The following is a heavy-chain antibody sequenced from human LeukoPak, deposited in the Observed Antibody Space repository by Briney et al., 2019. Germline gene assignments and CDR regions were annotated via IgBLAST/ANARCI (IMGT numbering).Heavy chain of an antibody. CDR1: GFTFSTYG. J-gene: IGHJ3*02. CDR2: ICGSESVK. Sequence: PGGSLRLSCAASGFTFSTYGMSWVRQAPGKGLEWVSEICGSESVKYYADSVKGRFTISRDNAKNSLFLQMNSLRAEDAAVYYGSRGLVSALGYDKLDAFDIWGHGTMVTVSS. V-gene: IGHV3-23*01. D-gene: IGHD3-22*01. CDR3: SRGLVSALGYDKLDAFDI.